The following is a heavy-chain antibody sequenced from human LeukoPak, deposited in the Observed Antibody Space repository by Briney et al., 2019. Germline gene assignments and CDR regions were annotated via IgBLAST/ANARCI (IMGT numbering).Heavy chain of an antibody. D-gene: IGHD4-17*01. J-gene: IGHJ4*02. Sequence: GESLKISCRGSGYSFTSYWIGWVRQMPGKGLEWMGIIYPGDSDTRYSPSFQGQVTISADKSISTAYLQWSSLKTSDTAMYYCARHGIHGDYVADYWGQGTLVTVSS. CDR1: GYSFTSYW. V-gene: IGHV5-51*01. CDR3: ARHGIHGDYVADY. CDR2: IYPGDSDT.